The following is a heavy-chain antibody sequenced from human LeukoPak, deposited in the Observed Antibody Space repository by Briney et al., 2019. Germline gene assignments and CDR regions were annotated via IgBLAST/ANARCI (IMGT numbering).Heavy chain of an antibody. Sequence: GGSLRLSCAASGCTASSNYMSGVRHPPGKGLEWVAVIISGGSTTYAGSSKGGFTISRKNSKTTLYFQMNSLRAEDPAVNYFPRQNLEEYYYGMDVWRQRPTVTVSS. V-gene: IGHV3-66*04. CDR1: GCTASSNY. CDR2: IISGGST. D-gene: IGHD1-1*01. J-gene: IGHJ6*02. CDR3: PRQNLEEYYYGMDV.